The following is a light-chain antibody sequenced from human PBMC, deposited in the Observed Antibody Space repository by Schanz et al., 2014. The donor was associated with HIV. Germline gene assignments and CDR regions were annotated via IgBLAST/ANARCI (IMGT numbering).Light chain of an antibody. CDR2: GAS. CDR1: QSVSSS. J-gene: IGKJ1*01. V-gene: IGKV3-20*01. Sequence: EVVMTQSPATLSVSPGERATLSCRASQSVSSSLAWYQQKPGQAPRLLIYGASSRATGIPDRFSGSGSGTDFTLIISRLEPEDFAVYYCQQYGSSPRTFGQGTKVEIK. CDR3: QQYGSSPRT.